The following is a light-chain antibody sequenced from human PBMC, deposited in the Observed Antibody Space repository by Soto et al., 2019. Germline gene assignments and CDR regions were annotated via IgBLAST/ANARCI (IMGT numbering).Light chain of an antibody. CDR3: CSYTRSKTYV. CDR2: DVT. CDR1: SSDVGVYNY. Sequence: QSVLTQPASVSGSPGQSITISCTGTSSDVGVYNYVSWYQQHPGKAPKLMIYDVTNRPSGISSRFSGSKSGNTASLTISGLQAEDEADYYCCSYTRSKTYVFGTGTKLTVL. J-gene: IGLJ1*01. V-gene: IGLV2-14*03.